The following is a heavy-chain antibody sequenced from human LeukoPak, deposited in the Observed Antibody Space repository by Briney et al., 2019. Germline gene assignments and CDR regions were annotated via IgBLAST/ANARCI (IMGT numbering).Heavy chain of an antibody. D-gene: IGHD3-22*01. CDR3: LSGSDTSGYYLH. CDR1: GFTVSSNY. Sequence: GGSLRLSCAASGFTVSSNYIRCVRQAPGKGLEWGAVIYSGGSTYYAHSVKGRFTISRDNSKNSLYLQMNCLRAEDPAVYYWLSGSDTSGYYLHWGQGTLVTVSS. V-gene: IGHV3-66*01. J-gene: IGHJ4*02. CDR2: IYSGGST.